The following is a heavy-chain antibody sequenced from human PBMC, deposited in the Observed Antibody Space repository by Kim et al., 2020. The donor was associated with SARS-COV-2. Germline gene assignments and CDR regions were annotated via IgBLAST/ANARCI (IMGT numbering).Heavy chain of an antibody. V-gene: IGHV3-20*04. CDR2: INRNGGST. CDR1: GFTFGDYG. Sequence: GGSLRLSCAASGFTFGDYGMHWVRQAPGKGLEWVSGINRNGGSTGYADSVKGRFTISRDNAKNSLYLQMNSLRAEDTALYYCARGRKQWLTYYYYYGMDVWGQGTTGTVSS. D-gene: IGHD6-19*01. J-gene: IGHJ6*02. CDR3: ARGRKQWLTYYYYYGMDV.